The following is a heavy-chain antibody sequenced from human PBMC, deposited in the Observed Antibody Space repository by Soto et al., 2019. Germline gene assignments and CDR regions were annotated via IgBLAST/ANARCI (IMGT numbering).Heavy chain of an antibody. CDR3: AYDRPRGSRPYYYGMDV. J-gene: IGHJ6*02. V-gene: IGHV3-30*18. D-gene: IGHD1-26*01. CDR2: ISYDGSNK. Sequence: QVQLVESGGGVVQPGRSLRLSCAASGFTFSSYGMHWVRQAPGKGLEWVAVISYDGSNKYYADSVKGRFTTSGDNSKNTLYLQMNSRRAEDTAVYYCAYDRPRGSRPYYYGMDVWGQGTTVTVSS. CDR1: GFTFSSYG.